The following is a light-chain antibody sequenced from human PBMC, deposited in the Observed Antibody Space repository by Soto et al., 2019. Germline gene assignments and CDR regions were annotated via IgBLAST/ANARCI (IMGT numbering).Light chain of an antibody. CDR3: QQYISVSLLT. CDR2: RAS. V-gene: IGKV1-5*03. J-gene: IGKJ4*01. Sequence: DIQMTQSPSTLSASVGDRVTITCRASQSISNWLAWYRQKPGKAPKLLIYRASTLESGVPSRFSGSGSGTEFTLTISSLQPDDFSTYYCQQYISVSLLTFGGGTKVDIK. CDR1: QSISNW.